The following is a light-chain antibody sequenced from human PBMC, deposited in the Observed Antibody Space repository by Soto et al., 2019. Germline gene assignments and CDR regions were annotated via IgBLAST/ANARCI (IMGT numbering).Light chain of an antibody. CDR2: YND. V-gene: IGLV1-36*01. J-gene: IGLJ1*01. CDR1: NSNIGNNE. Sequence: QSVLTQPPSVSEAPRQRVTISCSGSNSNIGNNEVSWYQQLPGKAPKLLIFYNDLLPSGVSDRFSGSKSGTSASLAISGLQSEEEADYYCASWDDGLNVYVFGTGTKVTVL. CDR3: ASWDDGLNVYV.